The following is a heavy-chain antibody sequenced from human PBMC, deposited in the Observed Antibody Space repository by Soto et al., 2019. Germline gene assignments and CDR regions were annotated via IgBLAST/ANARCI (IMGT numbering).Heavy chain of an antibody. CDR3: ARDGDYVWGSYRWSDAFDI. CDR2: ISSSSSYI. Sequence: VQLVESGGGVVQPGRSLRLSCAASGFTFSSYAMHWVRQAPGKGLEWVSSISSSSSYIYYADSVKGRFTISRDNAKNSLYLQMNSLRAEDTAVYYCARDGDYVWGSYRWSDAFDIWGQGTMVTVSS. D-gene: IGHD3-16*02. V-gene: IGHV3-21*01. CDR1: GFTFSSYA. J-gene: IGHJ3*02.